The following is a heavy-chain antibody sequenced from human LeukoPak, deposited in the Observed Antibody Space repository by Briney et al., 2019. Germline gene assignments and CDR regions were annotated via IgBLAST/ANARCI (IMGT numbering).Heavy chain of an antibody. V-gene: IGHV3-74*03. Sequence: PGGSLRLSCEVSGFTFTDYWMNWVRQAPGKGLVWVSRIDSDGSSTKYADSVKGRFTISRDNAKNTLYLQMNSLRAEDTAVYYCARGEYGALDFDYWGQGTLVTVSS. J-gene: IGHJ4*02. CDR3: ARGEYGALDFDY. D-gene: IGHD1-26*01. CDR2: IDSDGSST. CDR1: GFTFTDYW.